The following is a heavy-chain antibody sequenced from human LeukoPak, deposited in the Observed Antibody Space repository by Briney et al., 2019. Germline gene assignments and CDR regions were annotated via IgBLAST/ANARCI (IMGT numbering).Heavy chain of an antibody. D-gene: IGHD4-23*01. CDR2: ISAYNGNT. V-gene: IGHV1-18*01. J-gene: IGHJ1*01. CDR1: GYTFTSYG. Sequence: ASVKGSCKASGYTFTSYGISWGRRTPGQGLEWMGWISAYNGNTNYAQKLQGRVTMTTDTSTSTAYMELRSLGSDDTAVYYCARAPRLTTVVKYFQHWGQGTLVTVSS. CDR3: ARAPRLTTVVKYFQH.